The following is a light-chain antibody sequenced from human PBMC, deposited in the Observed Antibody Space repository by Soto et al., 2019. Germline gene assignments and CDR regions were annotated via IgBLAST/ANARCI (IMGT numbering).Light chain of an antibody. V-gene: IGKV1-39*01. CDR3: QQTYNALAIT. J-gene: IGKJ5*01. Sequence: GLQSGVPSRFSGSGSGTDFTLAISSLQPEDFATYYCQQTYNALAITLGQGTRLEIK.